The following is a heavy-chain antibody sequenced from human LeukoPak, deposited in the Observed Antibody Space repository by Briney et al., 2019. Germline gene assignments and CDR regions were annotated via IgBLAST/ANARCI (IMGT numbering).Heavy chain of an antibody. J-gene: IGHJ4*02. CDR1: GFAFSTYA. V-gene: IGHV3-30*01. Sequence: PGGSLRLSCAASGFAFSTYAMHWVRQAPGTGLEWVAVISYDGSNNQYADSVKGRFTISKDNSKNTLYLQMNSLRAEDTAVYYCARDPTLTTRYYFDYWGQGALVPVSS. CDR3: ARDPTLTTRYYFDY. D-gene: IGHD4-17*01. CDR2: ISYDGSNN.